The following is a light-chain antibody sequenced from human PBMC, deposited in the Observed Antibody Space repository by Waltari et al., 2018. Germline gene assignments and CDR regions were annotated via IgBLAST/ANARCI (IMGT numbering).Light chain of an antibody. CDR2: DAS. V-gene: IGKV3-11*01. J-gene: IGKJ4*01. Sequence: EIMLTQSPATLSLSPGERATLSCRASQSVSSYLAWYQQKPGQAPRLLIYDASNRATGIPARFSGSGSGTDFTLTISSLDPEDFAVYYCQQRSNRPLTFGGGTKVEIK. CDR1: QSVSSY. CDR3: QQRSNRPLT.